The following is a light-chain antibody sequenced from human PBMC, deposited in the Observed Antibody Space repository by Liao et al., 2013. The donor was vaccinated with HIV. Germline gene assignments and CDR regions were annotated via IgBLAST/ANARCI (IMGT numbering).Light chain of an antibody. CDR1: KLGDKY. CDR3: QAWDSTTVV. V-gene: IGLV3-1*01. CDR2: LDT. Sequence: SYELTQPPSVSVSPGQTASITCSGDKLGDKYACWYQQKPGQSPFLVIYLDTVRPSGIPDRFSGSSSGNTATLTISGTQAMDEADYYCQAWDSTTVVFGGGTKLTVL. J-gene: IGLJ2*01.